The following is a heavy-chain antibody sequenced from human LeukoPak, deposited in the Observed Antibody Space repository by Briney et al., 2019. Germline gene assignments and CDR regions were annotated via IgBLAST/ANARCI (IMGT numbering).Heavy chain of an antibody. D-gene: IGHD3-3*01. CDR1: GDSISTYY. CDR2: IYFSGTT. J-gene: IGHJ4*02. V-gene: IGHV4-59*08. Sequence: SETLSLTCTVSGDSISTYYWSWIRQPPGKRLEWIGYIYFSGTTNYNPSLKSRVTISVDTSKNQFSLSLSSVTAADTAVHYCARHGPLYDIWSAQFYFDYWGQGTLVTVSS. CDR3: ARHGPLYDIWSAQFYFDY.